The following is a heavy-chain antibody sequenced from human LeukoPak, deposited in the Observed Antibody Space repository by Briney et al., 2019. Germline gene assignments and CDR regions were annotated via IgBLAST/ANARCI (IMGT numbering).Heavy chain of an antibody. Sequence: PSQTLSLTCAISGGSISSGGYSWSWIRQPPGKGLEWIGYIYHSGSTYYNPSLKSRVTISVDTSKNQFSLKLSSVTAADTAVYYCARDQVVPAAIGYYYGMDVWGQGTTVTVSS. J-gene: IGHJ6*02. CDR2: IYHSGST. V-gene: IGHV4-30-2*05. CDR3: ARDQVVPAAIGYYYGMDV. D-gene: IGHD2-2*01. CDR1: GGSISSGGYS.